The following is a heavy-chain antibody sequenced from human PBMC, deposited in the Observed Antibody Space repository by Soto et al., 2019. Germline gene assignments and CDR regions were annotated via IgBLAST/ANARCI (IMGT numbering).Heavy chain of an antibody. CDR2: ISYDSTKT. CDR1: GFTFNSYG. CDR3: ARTRSAWSDFHYYSLDV. D-gene: IGHD1-26*01. J-gene: IGHJ6*02. Sequence: QVQLVESGGGVVQPGRSLRLSCAASGFTFNSYGMHWVRQGPGNGLEWVAFISYDSTKTYYADSVKGRFTISRDNSNIALYVQMNSLTGEDTAVYYCARTRSAWSDFHYYSLDVWGQGTTVTVSS. V-gene: IGHV3-30*03.